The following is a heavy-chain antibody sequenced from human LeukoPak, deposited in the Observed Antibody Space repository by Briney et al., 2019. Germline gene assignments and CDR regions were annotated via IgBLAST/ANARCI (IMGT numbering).Heavy chain of an antibody. J-gene: IGHJ6*02. CDR1: GGSISSSSYY. CDR2: IYYSGST. Sequence: SETLSFTCTVSGGSISSSSYYWGWIRQPPGKGLEWIGTIYYSGSTYYNPSLKSRVTISVDTSKNQFSLRLSSVTAADTAVYYCARQSKFYYGMDVWGQGTTVTVSS. CDR3: ARQSKFYYGMDV. V-gene: IGHV4-39*01.